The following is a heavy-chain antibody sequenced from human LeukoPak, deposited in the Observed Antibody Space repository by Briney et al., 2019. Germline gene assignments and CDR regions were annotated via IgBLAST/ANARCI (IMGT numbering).Heavy chain of an antibody. CDR3: ARRETYYDILTGYYGGYYYYGMDV. CDR1: GGSISSGGYY. D-gene: IGHD3-9*01. Sequence: TSETLSLTCTVSGGSISSGGYYWSWIRQHPGKGLEWTGYIYYSGSTYYNPSLKSRVTISVDTSKNQFSLKLSSVTAADTAVYYCARRETYYDILTGYYGGYYYYGMDVWGQGTTVTVSS. V-gene: IGHV4-31*03. J-gene: IGHJ6*02. CDR2: IYYSGST.